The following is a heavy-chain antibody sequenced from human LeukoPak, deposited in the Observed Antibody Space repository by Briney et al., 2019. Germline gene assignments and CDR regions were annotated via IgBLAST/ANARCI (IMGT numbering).Heavy chain of an antibody. Sequence: SETLSLTCTMSADSIVSFHWSWIRRSAGKGLEWIGRVFHSGTTKNPSLKSRVTMSLDTSKNLLSLTMTSVTAADTAIYFCARDGHIRGFDSWGQGTLVIVSS. J-gene: IGHJ4*02. CDR1: ADSIVSFH. V-gene: IGHV4-4*07. CDR3: ARDGHIRGFDS. D-gene: IGHD2-21*01. CDR2: VFHSGTT.